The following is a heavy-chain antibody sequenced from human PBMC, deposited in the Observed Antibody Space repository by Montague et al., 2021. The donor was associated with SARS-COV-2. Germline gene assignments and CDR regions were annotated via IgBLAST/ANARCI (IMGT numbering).Heavy chain of an antibody. CDR1: GDSVSSSSAT. CDR2: AYCRSEWYN. V-gene: IGHV6-1*01. D-gene: IGHD1-1*01. CDR3: TSGREGNYNVMDV. J-gene: IGHJ6*02. Sequence: CAISGDSVSSSSATWNWVRQSPSRGLEWLGRAYCRSEWYNDYAVSVRGRVTINPDTSKNQFSLQLNSVTPENTAIYYCTSGREGNYNVMDVWGQGTTVTVSS.